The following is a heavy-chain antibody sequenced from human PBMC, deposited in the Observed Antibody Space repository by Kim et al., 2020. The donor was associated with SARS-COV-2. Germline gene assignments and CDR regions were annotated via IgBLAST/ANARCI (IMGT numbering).Heavy chain of an antibody. CDR2: ISWNSNRR. Sequence: GGSLRLSCAASGFTFNDYAMHWVRQVPGKGLEWVSGISWNSNRRGYVDSVKGRFTISRDNAKKSLYLQMNSLRAEDTALYYCAKARQATYDLGGYYFDYWGQGTLVTVSS. CDR1: GFTFNDYA. CDR3: AKARQATYDLGGYYFDY. D-gene: IGHD1-26*01. V-gene: IGHV3-9*01. J-gene: IGHJ4*02.